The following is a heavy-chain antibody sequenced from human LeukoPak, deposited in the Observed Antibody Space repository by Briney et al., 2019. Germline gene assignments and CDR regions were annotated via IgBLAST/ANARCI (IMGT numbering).Heavy chain of an antibody. CDR3: ARDLGKPYCSSTSCPYNWFDP. Sequence: ASVKVSCKASGYTFTSYGISWVRQAPGQGLEWMGWISAYNGNTNYAQKLQGRVAMTTDTSTSTAYMELRSLRSDDTAVYYCARDLGKPYCSSTSCPYNWFDPWGQGTLVTVSS. V-gene: IGHV1-18*01. J-gene: IGHJ5*02. D-gene: IGHD2-2*01. CDR1: GYTFTSYG. CDR2: ISAYNGNT.